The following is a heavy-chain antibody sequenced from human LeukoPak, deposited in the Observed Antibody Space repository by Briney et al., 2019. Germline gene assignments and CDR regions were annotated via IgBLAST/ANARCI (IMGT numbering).Heavy chain of an antibody. Sequence: GASLQISCKGSGFRFTSYWIGWVRQVPGKGLGWMGIIYPGDSDTSYSPSFQGQVTISADKSSSTAYLQWSSLKASDTAMYYCASPPRRYCSSTSCYGGWGQGTLVTVSS. CDR2: IYPGDSDT. CDR3: ASPPRRYCSSTSCYGG. CDR1: GFRFTSYW. D-gene: IGHD2-2*01. J-gene: IGHJ4*02. V-gene: IGHV5-51*01.